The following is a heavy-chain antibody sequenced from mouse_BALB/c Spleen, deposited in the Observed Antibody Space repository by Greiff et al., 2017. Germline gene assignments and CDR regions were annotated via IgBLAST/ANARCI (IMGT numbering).Heavy chain of an antibody. CDR1: GYSITSDYA. Sequence: DVKLQESGPGLVKPSQSLSLTCTVTGYSITSDYAWNWIRQFPGNKLEWMGYISYSGSTSYNPSLKSRISITRDTSKNQFFLQLNSVTTEDTATYYCAIIYYDYDMDYWGQGTTVTVSS. D-gene: IGHD2-4*01. CDR2: ISYSGST. CDR3: AIIYYDYDMDY. J-gene: IGHJ4*01. V-gene: IGHV3-2*02.